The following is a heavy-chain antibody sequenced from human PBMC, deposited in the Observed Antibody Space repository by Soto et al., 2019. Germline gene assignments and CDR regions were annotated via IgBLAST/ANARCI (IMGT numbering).Heavy chain of an antibody. Sequence: RLSCAASGFTFSSYGMHWVRQAPGRGLEWVAVISYDGSNKYYADSVKGRFTISRDNSKNTLYLQMNSLRAEDTAVYYCAKGTNCSSTSCPGWFDTWGQGTLVTVSS. CDR1: GFTFSSYG. J-gene: IGHJ5*02. CDR2: ISYDGSNK. V-gene: IGHV3-30*18. CDR3: AKGTNCSSTSCPGWFDT. D-gene: IGHD2-2*01.